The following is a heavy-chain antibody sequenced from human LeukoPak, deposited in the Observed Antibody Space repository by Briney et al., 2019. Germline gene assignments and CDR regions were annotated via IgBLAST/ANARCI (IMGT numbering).Heavy chain of an antibody. CDR3: ARRRLFYDYVWGSYRYNRYFDY. CDR2: IYYSGST. CDR1: GGSISSYY. J-gene: IGHJ4*02. Sequence: SETLSLTCTVSGGSISSYYWSWIRQPPGKGLEWIGYIYYSGSTNYNPSLKSRVTISVDTSKNQFSLKLSSVTAADTAVYYCARRRLFYDYVWGSYRYNRYFDYWGQGTLVTVSS. D-gene: IGHD3-16*02. V-gene: IGHV4-59*12.